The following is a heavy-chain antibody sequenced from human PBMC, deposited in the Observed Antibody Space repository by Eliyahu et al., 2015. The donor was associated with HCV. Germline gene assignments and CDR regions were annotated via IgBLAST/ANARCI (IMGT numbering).Heavy chain of an antibody. J-gene: IGHJ3*02. Sequence: QVQLVQSGAEVKKPGASVKVSCKASGYTFPPYYMHWVRQAPGXGLEWMGIINPSSGSTSYAQKFQGRVTMTRDTSTSTVYMELSSLRSEDTAVYYCGAAGRFSDFNDAFDIWGQGTMVTVSS. D-gene: IGHD3-10*01. CDR1: GYTFPPYY. CDR2: INPSSGST. CDR3: GAAGRFSDFNDAFDI. V-gene: IGHV1-46*01.